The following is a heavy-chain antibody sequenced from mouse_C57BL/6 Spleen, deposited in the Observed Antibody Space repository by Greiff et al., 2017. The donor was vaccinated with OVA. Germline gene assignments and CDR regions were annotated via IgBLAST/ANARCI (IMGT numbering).Heavy chain of an antibody. J-gene: IGHJ4*01. CDR2: IRSKSNNYAS. Sequence: EVKLVESGGGLVQPKGSLKLSCAASGFSFNTYAMNWVRQAPGKGLEWVARIRSKSNNYASNYAVSVKARFTISRDDSESMLYLQMNNLKTEDTAMYYCVRHLMYYAMDYWGQGTSVTVSS. CDR3: VRHLMYYAMDY. CDR1: GFSFNTYA. V-gene: IGHV10-1*01.